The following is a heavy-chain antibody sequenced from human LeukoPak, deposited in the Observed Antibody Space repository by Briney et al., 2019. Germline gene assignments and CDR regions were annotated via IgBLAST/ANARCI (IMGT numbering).Heavy chain of an antibody. V-gene: IGHV4-34*01. CDR2: SNHSGST. CDR1: GGTFSDYY. CDR3: ARKVTWFDP. D-gene: IGHD2-21*02. Sequence: SETLSLTCAVYGGTFSDYYWSWIRQSPGKGLEWIGESNHSGSTNYNPSLKSRVTISVDTSKNQFSPKLTSVTAADTAVYYCARKVTWFDPWGQGTLVTVSS. J-gene: IGHJ5*02.